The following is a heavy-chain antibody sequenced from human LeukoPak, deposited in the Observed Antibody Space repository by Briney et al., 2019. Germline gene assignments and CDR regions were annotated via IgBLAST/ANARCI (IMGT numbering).Heavy chain of an antibody. Sequence: PGGSLRLSCAASGFTFSSYSMNWVRQAPGKGLEWVSSISSSSSYIYYADSVKGRFTISRDNAKNSLYLQMNSLRAEDTAVYYCARDLLRDFDWLSPERRGYSYGLDYWGQGTLVTVSS. J-gene: IGHJ4*02. D-gene: IGHD3-9*01. CDR2: ISSSSSYI. CDR3: ARDLLRDFDWLSPERRGYSYGLDY. V-gene: IGHV3-21*01. CDR1: GFTFSSYS.